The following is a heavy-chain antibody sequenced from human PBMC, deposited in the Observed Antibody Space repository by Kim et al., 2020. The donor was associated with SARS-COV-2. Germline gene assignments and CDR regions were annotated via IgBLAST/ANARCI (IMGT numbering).Heavy chain of an antibody. V-gene: IGHV3-48*03. CDR2: ISSSGSTV. D-gene: IGHD3-3*01. Sequence: GGSLRLSCAASGFTFSSYEMNWVRQAPGKGLEWVSYISSSGSTVYYADSVKGRFTISRDNAKNSLYLQMNSLRAEDTAVYYCARAEAIFGVAIDRVMDVWGKGTTVTVSS. CDR3: ARAEAIFGVAIDRVMDV. J-gene: IGHJ6*03. CDR1: GFTFSSYE.